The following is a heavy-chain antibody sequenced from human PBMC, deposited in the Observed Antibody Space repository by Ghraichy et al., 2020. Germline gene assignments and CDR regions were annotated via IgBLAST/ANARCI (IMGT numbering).Heavy chain of an antibody. Sequence: SVKVSCKASGGTFSKHLITWIRQAPGQGLEWMGKIVPFLGVAHYGQKYQDRVTITADTSTGTYYMELSSLSYEDTAMYYCAKEASGGADVGVDWYDSWGQGTLVTVSS. V-gene: IGHV1-69*04. D-gene: IGHD3-16*01. CDR3: AKEASGGADVGVDWYDS. CDR1: GGTFSKHL. CDR2: IVPFLGVA. J-gene: IGHJ5*01.